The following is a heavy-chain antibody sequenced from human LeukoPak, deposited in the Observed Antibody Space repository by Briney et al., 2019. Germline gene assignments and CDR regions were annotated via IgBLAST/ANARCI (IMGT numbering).Heavy chain of an antibody. D-gene: IGHD3-10*01. CDR1: GYTFTSYG. Sequence: ASVKVSCKASGYTFTSYGISWVRQAPGQGLEWMGWISAYNGNTNYAQKLQGRVTMTTDTSTCTAYMELRSLRSDDTAVYYCARSEGVNYYYYYYGMDVWGQGTTVTVSS. J-gene: IGHJ6*02. V-gene: IGHV1-18*01. CDR3: ARSEGVNYYYYYYGMDV. CDR2: ISAYNGNT.